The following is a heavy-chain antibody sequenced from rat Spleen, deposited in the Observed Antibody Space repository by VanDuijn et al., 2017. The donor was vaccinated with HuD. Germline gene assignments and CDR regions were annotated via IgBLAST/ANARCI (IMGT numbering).Heavy chain of an antibody. V-gene: IGHV5-25*01. Sequence: EVQLVESGGGFVQPGRSMKLSCAASGFTFSSFAMAWVRQAPKKGLEWVASITPGGRDTYYPDSVKGRFTISRDNANSTLYLQVDSLRSEDTATYYCARRHYGYTDYFDYWGQGVMVTVSS. D-gene: IGHD1-9*01. CDR1: GFTFSSFA. J-gene: IGHJ2*01. CDR2: ITPGGRDT. CDR3: ARRHYGYTDYFDY.